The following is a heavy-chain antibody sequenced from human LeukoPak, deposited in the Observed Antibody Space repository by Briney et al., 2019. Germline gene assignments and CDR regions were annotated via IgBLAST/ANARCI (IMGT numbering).Heavy chain of an antibody. V-gene: IGHV4-34*01. CDR2: INHSGST. CDR3: ARGLRKRTKSLDY. Sequence: SETLSLTCAVYGGSFSGYYWSWIRQPPGKGLEWIGEINHSGSTNYNPSLKSRVTISVDTSKNQFSLKPSSVTAADTAVYYCARGLRKRTKSLDYWGQGTLVTVSS. D-gene: IGHD4-17*01. CDR1: GGSFSGYY. J-gene: IGHJ4*02.